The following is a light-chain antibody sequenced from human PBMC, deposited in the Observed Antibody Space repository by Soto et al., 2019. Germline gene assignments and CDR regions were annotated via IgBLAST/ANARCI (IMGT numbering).Light chain of an antibody. J-gene: IGKJ4*01. CDR1: QSVSSY. Sequence: EIVLTQSPATLSLSPGERATLSCRARQSVSSYLAWYQQNRGQAPRLLIFDASNRATGIPARFSGSGSGTDFTLTISSLEPEDFAVYYCQQRSNWPLTFGGGTKVEIK. CDR3: QQRSNWPLT. CDR2: DAS. V-gene: IGKV3-11*01.